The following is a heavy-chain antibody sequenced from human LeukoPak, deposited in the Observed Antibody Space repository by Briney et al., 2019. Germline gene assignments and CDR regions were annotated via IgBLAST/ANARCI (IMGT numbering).Heavy chain of an antibody. V-gene: IGHV3-74*01. CDR3: ARVRYSSGWPNFDY. J-gene: IGHJ4*02. CDR1: GFTFSTYW. Sequence: GGSLRLSCAASGFTFSTYWMHWVRQAPGKGLVWVSRINGDGSSTSYADSVTGRFTTSRDNAKTTLYLQMNSLRDEATAVYYCARVRYSSGWPNFDYWGRGTLVTVSS. CDR2: INGDGSST. D-gene: IGHD6-19*01.